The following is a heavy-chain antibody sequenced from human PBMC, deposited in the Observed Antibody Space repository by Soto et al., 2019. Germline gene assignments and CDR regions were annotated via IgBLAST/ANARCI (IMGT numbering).Heavy chain of an antibody. D-gene: IGHD3-10*01. CDR2: IYYNGNT. J-gene: IGHJ4*02. CDR3: ARALRGDY. V-gene: IGHV4-61*08. Sequence: ASETLSLTCTVSGGSISSGGYYWSWIRQHPGKGLEWIGYIYYNGNTNYNPSLKSRVTMSVDTSKNQFSLKVRSVTAADTAVYYCARALRGDYWGRGTLVTVSS. CDR1: GGSISSGGYY.